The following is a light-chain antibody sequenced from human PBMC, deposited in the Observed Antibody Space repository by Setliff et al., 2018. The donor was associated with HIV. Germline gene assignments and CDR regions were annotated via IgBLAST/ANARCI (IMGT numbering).Light chain of an antibody. Sequence: QSVLTQPPSVSAAPGQKVSISCSGSRSSIGDRSVSWYQHLPGTAPKLLIHDNHERPSGIPERFSGSTSGTSATLAISGLQTGDEADYYCGAWDTSLAVYVFGTGTKVTVL. CDR1: RSSIGDRS. V-gene: IGLV1-51*01. CDR2: DNH. CDR3: GAWDTSLAVYV. J-gene: IGLJ1*01.